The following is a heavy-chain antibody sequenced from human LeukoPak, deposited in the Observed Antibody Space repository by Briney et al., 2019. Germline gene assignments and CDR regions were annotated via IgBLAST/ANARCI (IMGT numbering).Heavy chain of an antibody. CDR1: GFTFSSYG. Sequence: PGGSLRLSCAASGFTFSSYGMHWVRQAPGKGLEWVAFIRYDGSNKYYADSVKGRFTISRDNSKNTLYLQMNSLRSDDTAVYYCARVYDGDYGRYYYYMDVWGKGTTVTISS. CDR3: ARVYDGDYGRYYYYMDV. V-gene: IGHV3-30*02. CDR2: IRYDGSNK. D-gene: IGHD4-17*01. J-gene: IGHJ6*03.